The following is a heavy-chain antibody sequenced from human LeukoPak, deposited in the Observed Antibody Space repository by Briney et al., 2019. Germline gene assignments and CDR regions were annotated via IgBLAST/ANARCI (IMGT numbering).Heavy chain of an antibody. D-gene: IGHD3-22*01. J-gene: IGHJ1*01. CDR1: GFTFSSYS. CDR3: AKHESGSHYYDSSGPFQH. CDR2: ISSSSSYI. V-gene: IGHV3-21*01. Sequence: NPGGPLRLSCAASGFTFSSYSMNWVRQAPGKGLEWVSSISSSSSYIYYADSVKGRFTISRDNAKNSLYLQMNSLRAEDTAVYYCAKHESGSHYYDSSGPFQHWGQGTLVTVSS.